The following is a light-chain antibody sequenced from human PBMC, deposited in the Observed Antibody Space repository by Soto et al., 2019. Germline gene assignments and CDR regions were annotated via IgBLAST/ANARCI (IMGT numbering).Light chain of an antibody. CDR1: QSVDSN. J-gene: IGKJ4*01. CDR3: QQYDSWPLT. V-gene: IGKV3D-15*01. Sequence: EIVMTQSPCTLSVSTWEGCTLSCRASQSVDSNLAWYQQKPGQAPRLLIYGASTRATGIPDRLRGSGSGTEFTLTISSLQSEDFAVYYCQQYDSWPLTFGGGTKVDIK. CDR2: GAS.